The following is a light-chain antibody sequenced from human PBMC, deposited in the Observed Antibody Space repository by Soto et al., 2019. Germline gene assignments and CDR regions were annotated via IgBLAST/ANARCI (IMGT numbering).Light chain of an antibody. CDR2: DAS. V-gene: IGKV3-11*01. CDR3: QQRSNWPPKIT. Sequence: SVFPQSPSTLSSSLAERATLSCRAVQSVSSYLAWYQQKPGQAPRLLIYDASNRATGIPARFTGSGSGTDFTLTISSLEPEDFAVYYCQQRSNWPPKITFGQGTRLEI. J-gene: IGKJ5*01. CDR1: QSVSSY.